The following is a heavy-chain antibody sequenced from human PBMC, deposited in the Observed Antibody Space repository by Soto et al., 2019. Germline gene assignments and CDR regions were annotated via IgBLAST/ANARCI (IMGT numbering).Heavy chain of an antibody. CDR3: ARVNTAMAYFDY. CDR1: GYSLTSYW. Sequence: GEPLKISCKDSGYSLTSYWIGLVRQMPGKGLEWMGIIYPGDSDTRYSPSCQGQVTISADKSISTAYLQVSSLKASDTAMYYCARVNTAMAYFDYGGQGTLVTVSS. CDR2: IYPGDSDT. V-gene: IGHV5-51*01. J-gene: IGHJ4*02. D-gene: IGHD5-18*01.